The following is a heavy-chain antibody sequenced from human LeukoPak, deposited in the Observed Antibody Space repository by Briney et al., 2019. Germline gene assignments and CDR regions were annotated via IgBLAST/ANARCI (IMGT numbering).Heavy chain of an antibody. Sequence: SETLSLTCTVSGGSVSRYYWSWIRQPPGKGLEWIGYFYYSGSIDYNPSLKSRVTMSVDTSKNQFSLKLSSVTAADTAVYYCARGGYFVSFRNWGQGTLLTVSS. CDR2: FYYSGSI. J-gene: IGHJ4*02. CDR1: GGSVSRYY. D-gene: IGHD3-9*01. V-gene: IGHV4-59*02. CDR3: ARGGYFVSFRN.